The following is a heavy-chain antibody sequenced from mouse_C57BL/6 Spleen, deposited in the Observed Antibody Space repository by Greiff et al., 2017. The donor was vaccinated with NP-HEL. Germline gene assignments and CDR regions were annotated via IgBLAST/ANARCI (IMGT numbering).Heavy chain of an antibody. Sequence: DVMLVESGGDLVKPGGSLKLSCAASGFTFSSYGMSWVRQTPDKRLEWVATISSGGSYTYYPDSVKGRFTISRDNAKNTLYLQMSSLTSEDTAMYYCARETYYSNLYYAMDYWGQGTSVTVSS. J-gene: IGHJ4*01. D-gene: IGHD2-5*01. CDR1: GFTFSSYG. CDR3: ARETYYSNLYYAMDY. CDR2: ISSGGSYT. V-gene: IGHV5-6*02.